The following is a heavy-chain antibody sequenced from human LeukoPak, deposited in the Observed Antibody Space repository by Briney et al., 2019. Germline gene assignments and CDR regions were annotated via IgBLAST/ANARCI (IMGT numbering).Heavy chain of an antibody. CDR1: GGSISSGSYY. Sequence: SETLSLTCTVSGGSISSGSYYWSWIRQPAGKGLEWIGRIYTSGSTNYNPSLKSRVTISVDTSKNQFSLKLSSVTAADTAVYYCASGQLEGDYFDYWGQGTLVTVSS. CDR2: IYTSGST. CDR3: ASGQLEGDYFDY. D-gene: IGHD1-1*01. J-gene: IGHJ4*02. V-gene: IGHV4-61*02.